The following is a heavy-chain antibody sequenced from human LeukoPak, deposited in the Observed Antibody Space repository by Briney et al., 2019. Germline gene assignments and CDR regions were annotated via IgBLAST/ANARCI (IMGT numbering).Heavy chain of an antibody. D-gene: IGHD1-1*01. CDR1: GFTFSSNA. CDR3: ARDPVPATARHFDY. CDR2: ISGSGGGT. J-gene: IGHJ4*02. V-gene: IGHV3-23*01. Sequence: PGGSLRLSCAASGFTFSSNAMSWVRQAPGKGLEWVSGISGSGGGTYYADSVKGRFTISRDNSKNTLYLQMNSLRGEDTGVYYCARDPVPATARHFDYWGQGTLVTVSS.